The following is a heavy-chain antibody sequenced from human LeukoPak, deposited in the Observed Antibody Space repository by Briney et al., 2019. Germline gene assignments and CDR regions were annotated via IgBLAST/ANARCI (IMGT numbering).Heavy chain of an antibody. CDR1: GFTFDDYG. Sequence: GGSLRLSCAASGFTFDDYGMSWFRQAPGKGLEWVSGINWNGGSTGYADSVKGRFPISRDNAKNSLYLQMNSLRAEDTALYHCARDSRRGYGSGSYNWGQGTLVTVSS. D-gene: IGHD3-10*01. CDR3: ARDSRRGYGSGSYN. V-gene: IGHV3-20*01. CDR2: INWNGGST. J-gene: IGHJ4*02.